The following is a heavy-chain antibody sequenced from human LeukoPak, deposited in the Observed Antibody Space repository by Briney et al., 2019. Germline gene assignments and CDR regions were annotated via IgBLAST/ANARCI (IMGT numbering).Heavy chain of an antibody. CDR2: INPDSGGT. CDR3: ARGLTGSYNYYYYAMDV. Sequence: ASVKVSCKASGYXFRGYYIHWVRQAPGQGHEWMGQINPDSGGTKYAQTFQGRVTMTRDTSISAAYTDLSRLTFDDTAIYYCARGLTGSYNYYYYAMDVWGQGTTVTVSS. J-gene: IGHJ6*02. V-gene: IGHV1-2*06. CDR1: GYXFRGYY. D-gene: IGHD3-9*01.